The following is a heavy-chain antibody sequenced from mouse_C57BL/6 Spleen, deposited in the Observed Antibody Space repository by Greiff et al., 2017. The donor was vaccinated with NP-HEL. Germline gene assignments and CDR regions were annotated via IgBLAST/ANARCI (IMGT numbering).Heavy chain of an antibody. CDR3: ANYYGSSYRENY. Sequence: VQLQQSGAELVRPGTSVKLSCKASGYTFTSYWMHWVKQRPGQGLEWIGVIDPSDSYTNYNQKFKGKATLTVDTSSSTAYMQLSSLTSEDSAVYYCANYYGSSYRENYWGQGTTLTVSS. V-gene: IGHV1-59*01. J-gene: IGHJ2*01. CDR1: GYTFTSYW. D-gene: IGHD1-1*01. CDR2: IDPSDSYT.